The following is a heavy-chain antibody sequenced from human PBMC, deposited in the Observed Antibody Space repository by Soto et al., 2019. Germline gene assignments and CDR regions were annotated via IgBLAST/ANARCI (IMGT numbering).Heavy chain of an antibody. D-gene: IGHD1-1*01. CDR3: ARDRWKLSFRWFDT. J-gene: IGHJ5*02. CDR2: IYYSGST. V-gene: IGHV4-59*01. Sequence: SETLSLTCTVSGGSISSYYWSWIRQPPGKGLEWIGYIYYSGSTNYNPSLKSRVTISVDTSKNQFSLKLSSVTAADTAVYYCARDRWKLSFRWFDTWGQGTLVTVSS. CDR1: GGSISSYY.